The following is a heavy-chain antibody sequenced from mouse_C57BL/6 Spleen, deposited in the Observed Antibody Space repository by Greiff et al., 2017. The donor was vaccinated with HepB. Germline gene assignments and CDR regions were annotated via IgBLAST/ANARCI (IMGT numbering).Heavy chain of an antibody. V-gene: IGHV5-4*03. CDR2: ISDGGSYT. Sequence: EVKLVESGGGLVKPGGSLKLSCAASGFTFSSYAMSWVRQTPEKRLEWVATISDGGSYTYYPDNVKGRFTISRDNAKNNLYRQMSHLKSEDTAMYYCARGYGNLYYFDYWGQGTTLTVSS. J-gene: IGHJ2*01. CDR3: ARGYGNLYYFDY. D-gene: IGHD2-1*01. CDR1: GFTFSSYA.